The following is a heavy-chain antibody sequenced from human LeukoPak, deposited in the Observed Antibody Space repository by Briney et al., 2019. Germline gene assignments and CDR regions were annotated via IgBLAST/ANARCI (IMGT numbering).Heavy chain of an antibody. CDR2: INHSGST. V-gene: IGHV4-34*01. D-gene: IGHD3-10*01. CDR1: GGSFSGYY. CDR3: ARSKYYYGPYYFDY. Sequence: PSETLSLTCAVYGGSFSGYYWSWIRQPPGKGLEWIGEINHSGSTNYNPSLKSRVTISVDTSKNQFSLKLSSVTAADTAAYYCARSKYYYGPYYFDYWGQGTLVTVSS. J-gene: IGHJ4*02.